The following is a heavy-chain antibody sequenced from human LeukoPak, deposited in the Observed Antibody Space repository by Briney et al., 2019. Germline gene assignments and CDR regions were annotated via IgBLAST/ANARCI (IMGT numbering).Heavy chain of an antibody. Sequence: GESLKISCQGSGYSFTSYWIGWVRQMPGKGLEWMGIIYPGDSDTRYSPSFQGQVTISADKSISTAYLQWSSLKASDTAMYYCAKSQTNSWGTFDYWGQGTLVTVSS. CDR1: GYSFTSYW. V-gene: IGHV5-51*01. CDR3: AKSQTNSWGTFDY. CDR2: IYPGDSDT. J-gene: IGHJ4*02. D-gene: IGHD6-13*01.